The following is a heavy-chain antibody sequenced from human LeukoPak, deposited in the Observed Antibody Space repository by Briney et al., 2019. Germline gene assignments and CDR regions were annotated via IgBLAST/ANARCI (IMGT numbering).Heavy chain of an antibody. D-gene: IGHD6-19*01. CDR2: INPNSGGT. Sequence: ASVKVSCKASGYTFTGYYMHWVRQAPGQGLEWMGGINPNSGGTNYAQKFQGRVTMTRDTSISTANMELSRLRSDDTAVYYCARPYSWGWYWKDYLGEGGLVTVCS. CDR3: ARPYSWGWYWKDY. J-gene: IGHJ4*02. CDR1: GYTFTGYY. V-gene: IGHV1-2*02.